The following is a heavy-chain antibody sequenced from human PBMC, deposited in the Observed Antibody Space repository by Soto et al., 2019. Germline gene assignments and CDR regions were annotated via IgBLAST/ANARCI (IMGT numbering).Heavy chain of an antibody. CDR1: GFTFSSYA. D-gene: IGHD6-13*01. J-gene: IGHJ6*02. Sequence: QVQLMESGGGVVQPGRSLRLSCAASGFTFSSYAMHWVRQAPGKGLEWVAVISYDGSNKYYADSVKGRFTISRDNSKNTLYLQMNSLRAEDTAVYYCARVDDSSSWYDKYYYYGMDVWGQGTTVTVSS. V-gene: IGHV3-30-3*01. CDR3: ARVDDSSSWYDKYYYYGMDV. CDR2: ISYDGSNK.